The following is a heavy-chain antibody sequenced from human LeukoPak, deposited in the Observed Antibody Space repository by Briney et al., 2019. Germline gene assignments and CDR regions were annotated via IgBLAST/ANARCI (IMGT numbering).Heavy chain of an antibody. Sequence: SETLSLTCTVSGGSISSYYWSWIRQPPGKGLEGIGYIYYSGSTNYNASLKSRVTISVDTSKNQFSLKLSSVTAADTAVYYCARVKSKVYVFWSGYLFDPWGQGTLVTVSS. CDR2: IYYSGST. CDR3: ARVKSKVYVFWSGYLFDP. V-gene: IGHV4-59*01. D-gene: IGHD3-3*01. CDR1: GGSISSYY. J-gene: IGHJ5*02.